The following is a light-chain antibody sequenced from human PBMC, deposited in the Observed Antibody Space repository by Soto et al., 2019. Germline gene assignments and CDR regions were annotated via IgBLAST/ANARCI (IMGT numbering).Light chain of an antibody. J-gene: IGKJ5*01. V-gene: IGKV1-12*01. Sequence: DIQMTQSPSSVSASVGDRVTITCRSSEDISTWLAWYQQKPGKAPKLLIYAASSLQSGVPSRFSGSGSGKDFTLTISSLQPEDFATYYCQHADSFPLITFGQGTRLDIK. CDR3: QHADSFPLIT. CDR2: AAS. CDR1: EDISTW.